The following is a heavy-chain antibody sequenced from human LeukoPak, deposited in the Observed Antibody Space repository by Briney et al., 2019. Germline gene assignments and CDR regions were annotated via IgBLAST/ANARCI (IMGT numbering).Heavy chain of an antibody. V-gene: IGHV3-30*18. CDR2: ISYDGSNK. Sequence: GGSLRLSCAASGFTFSSYGMHWVRQAPGKGLKWVAVISYDGSNKYYADSVKGRFTISRDNSKNTLYLQMNSLRAEDTAVYYCAKNTAMTNWGQGTLVTVSA. J-gene: IGHJ4*02. CDR1: GFTFSSYG. CDR3: AKNTAMTN. D-gene: IGHD5-18*01.